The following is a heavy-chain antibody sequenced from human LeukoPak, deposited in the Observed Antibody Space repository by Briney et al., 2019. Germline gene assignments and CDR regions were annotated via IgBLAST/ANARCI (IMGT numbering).Heavy chain of an antibody. J-gene: IGHJ6*03. V-gene: IGHV1-24*01. CDR2: FDPGDDET. Sequence: ASVKVSCKVSGYSLSELSTNWVRQAPGQGPEWMGGFDPGDDETSYAQKFQGRVTMTKNTSISTAYMELSSLRSEDTAVYYCARASTPLDPYYYYYMDVWGKGTTVTVSS. CDR3: ARASTPLDPYYYYYMDV. CDR1: GYSLSELS.